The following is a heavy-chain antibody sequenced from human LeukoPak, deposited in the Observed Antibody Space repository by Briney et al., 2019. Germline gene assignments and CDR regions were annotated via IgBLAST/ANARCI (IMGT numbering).Heavy chain of an antibody. J-gene: IGHJ4*02. CDR2: IYRSGTT. D-gene: IGHD1-26*01. Sequence: SETLSLTCAVSGSSISSGYYWGWIRRLPGKGLEWIGSIYRSGTTYNNPSLNNRFTISVDTSKNQFSLKVSSETAADTAVYYCARVVGATNYYFDYWGQGTLVTVSS. CDR1: GSSISSGYY. CDR3: ARVVGATNYYFDY. V-gene: IGHV4-38-2*01.